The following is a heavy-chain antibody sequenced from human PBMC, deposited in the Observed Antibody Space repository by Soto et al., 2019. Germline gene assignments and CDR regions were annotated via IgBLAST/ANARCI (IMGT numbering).Heavy chain of an antibody. CDR2: ISGSGGST. V-gene: IGHV3-23*01. Sequence: EVRLLESGGGLVQPGGSQRLSCAASGFTFSSYAMSWVRQAPGKGLEWVSTISGSGGSTYYADSVKGRFTISRDNSKNTLYLQMNSLRAEDTAVYYCAQLGGAFDIWGQGTMVTVSS. D-gene: IGHD2-15*01. J-gene: IGHJ3*02. CDR1: GFTFSSYA. CDR3: AQLGGAFDI.